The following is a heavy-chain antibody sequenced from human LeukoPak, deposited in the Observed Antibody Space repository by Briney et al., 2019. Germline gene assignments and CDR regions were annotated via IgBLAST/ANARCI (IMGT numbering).Heavy chain of an antibody. CDR2: IYYSGST. D-gene: IGHD6-13*01. CDR3: ARDSAAGTWFDP. J-gene: IGHJ5*02. CDR1: GGSLSSGDYY. Sequence: SETLSLTCTVPGGSLSSGDYYWRWLRQPPGKGLEWIGYIYYSGSTNYNPSLKSRVTISVDTSKNQFSLKLSSVTAADTAVYYCARDSAAGTWFDPWGQGTLVTVSS. V-gene: IGHV4-61*08.